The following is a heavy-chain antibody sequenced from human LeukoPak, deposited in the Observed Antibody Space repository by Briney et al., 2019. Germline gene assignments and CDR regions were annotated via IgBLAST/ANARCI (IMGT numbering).Heavy chain of an antibody. J-gene: IGHJ6*03. Sequence: SETLSLTCAVYVGSFSGYYWSWIRQPPGKGLEWIGEINHSGSTNYNPSLKSRVTISVDTSKNQFSLKLSSVTAADTAVYYCSRTPSIVVVPAARAYYYYYMDVWGKGTTVTVSS. CDR3: SRTPSIVVVPAARAYYYYYMDV. CDR1: VGSFSGYY. V-gene: IGHV4-34*01. D-gene: IGHD2-2*01. CDR2: INHSGST.